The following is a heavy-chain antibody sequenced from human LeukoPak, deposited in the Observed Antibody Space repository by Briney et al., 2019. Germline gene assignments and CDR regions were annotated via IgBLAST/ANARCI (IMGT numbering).Heavy chain of an antibody. V-gene: IGHV1-24*01. J-gene: IGHJ4*02. CDR3: ATGTTPYYYDSSGSSYMGDY. D-gene: IGHD3-22*01. Sequence: GASVKVSCKVSGYTLTELSMHWVRQAPGKGLEWMGGFDPEDGETIYAQKFQGRVTMTEDTSTDTAYMELSSLRSEDTAVYYCATGTTPYYYDSSGSSYMGDYWGQGTLVTVSS. CDR1: GYTLTELS. CDR2: FDPEDGET.